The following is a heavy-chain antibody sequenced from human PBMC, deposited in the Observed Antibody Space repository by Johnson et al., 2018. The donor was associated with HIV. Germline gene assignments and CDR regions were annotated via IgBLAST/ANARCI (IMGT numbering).Heavy chain of an antibody. D-gene: IGHD1-26*01. CDR1: GFTFSSYA. J-gene: IGHJ3*02. Sequence: QVQLVESGGGVVQPGRSLRLSCTTSGFTFSSYAMHWVRQAPGKGLEWVAVISYHGSDKIYADSVKGRFTISRDNSKNTLYLQMNSLRAEDTAVYYCARLEELLRAFDIWGQGTMVTVSS. CDR3: ARLEELLRAFDI. V-gene: IGHV3-30-3*01. CDR2: ISYHGSDK.